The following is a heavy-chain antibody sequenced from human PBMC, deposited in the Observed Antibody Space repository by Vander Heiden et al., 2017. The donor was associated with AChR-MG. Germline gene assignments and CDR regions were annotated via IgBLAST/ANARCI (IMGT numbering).Heavy chain of an antibody. CDR1: GFTFSSYD. Sequence: EVQLVESGGALVQAGGSLRLSCAASGFTFSSYDMHWVRQVTGKGLEWVSGIGTAGETYYSGSVKGRFTISRENAKNSLYLQMNSLRAGDTAAYYCARGGRYMDVWGKGTTGTVSS. CDR2: IGTAGET. V-gene: IGHV3-13*01. J-gene: IGHJ6*03. D-gene: IGHD3-10*01. CDR3: ARGGRYMDV.